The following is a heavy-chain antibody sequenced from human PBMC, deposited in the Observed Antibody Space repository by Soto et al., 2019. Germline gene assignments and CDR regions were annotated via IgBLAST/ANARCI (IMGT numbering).Heavy chain of an antibody. V-gene: IGHV1-8*01. Sequence: ASVKVSCKASGYTFTSYDINWVRQATGQGLEWMGWMNPNSGNTGYAQKFQGRVTMTRNTSISTAYMELSSLRSEDTAVYYCARAPYDFWSGYYIYWGQGTLVTVSS. CDR3: ARAPYDFWSGYYIY. CDR2: MNPNSGNT. D-gene: IGHD3-3*01. CDR1: GYTFTSYD. J-gene: IGHJ4*02.